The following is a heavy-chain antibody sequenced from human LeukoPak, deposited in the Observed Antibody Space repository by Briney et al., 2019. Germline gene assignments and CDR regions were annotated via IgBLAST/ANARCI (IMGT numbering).Heavy chain of an antibody. V-gene: IGHV3-7*01. CDR3: ARGLLQYVDWLLPSFDY. D-gene: IGHD3-9*01. CDR2: IRQAGSET. CDR1: GFIFSGYW. Sequence: GGSLRLSCAASGFIFSGYWMSWVRQAPGKGLEWVANIRQAGSETYYVDSVKGRFTISRDNAKNSLYLQMNSLRAEDTAVYYCARGLLQYVDWLLPSFDYWGQGTLVTVSS. J-gene: IGHJ4*02.